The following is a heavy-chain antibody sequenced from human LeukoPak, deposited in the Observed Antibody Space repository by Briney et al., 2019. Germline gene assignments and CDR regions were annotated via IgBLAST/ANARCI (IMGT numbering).Heavy chain of an antibody. D-gene: IGHD3-10*01. Sequence: PSETLSLTCAVYDGSFSNYYWRWIRQPPGRGLEWIGEINRSGNTNYNPSLKSRVTISVDASKNQFSLKLSSVTAADTAVYHCARRDWFGQSDDYWGQGTLVTVSS. CDR3: ARRDWFGQSDDY. V-gene: IGHV4-34*01. CDR1: DGSFSNYY. J-gene: IGHJ4*02. CDR2: INRSGNT.